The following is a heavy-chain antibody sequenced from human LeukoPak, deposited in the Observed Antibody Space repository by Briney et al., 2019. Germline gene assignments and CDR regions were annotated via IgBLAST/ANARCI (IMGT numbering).Heavy chain of an antibody. D-gene: IGHD3-22*01. CDR2: ISWNSGSI. J-gene: IGHJ3*02. CDR3: AKDYYYDSSGAFDI. V-gene: IGHV3-9*01. CDR1: GFTFDDYA. Sequence: PGGSLRLSCAASGFTFDDYAMHWVRQAPGKGLEWVSGISWNSGSIGYADSVKGRFTISRDNAKNSLYLQMNSLRAGDTALYYCAKDYYYDSSGAFDIWGQGTMVTVSS.